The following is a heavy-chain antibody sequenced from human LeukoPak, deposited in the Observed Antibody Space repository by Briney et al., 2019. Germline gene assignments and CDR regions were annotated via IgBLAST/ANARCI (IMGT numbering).Heavy chain of an antibody. CDR3: TRDKTYFYDTSGNSADAFDI. CDR1: GFTFSTYT. CDR2: IESGSSTL. J-gene: IGHJ3*02. D-gene: IGHD3-22*01. V-gene: IGHV3-48*04. Sequence: GGSLRLSCAASGFTFSTYTMNWVRQAPGKGLEWISYIESGSSTLYYSDSVKGRFTISRDNAKKSLSLQMNSLRAEDTAMYYCTRDKTYFYDTSGNSADAFDIWGQGTMVTVSS.